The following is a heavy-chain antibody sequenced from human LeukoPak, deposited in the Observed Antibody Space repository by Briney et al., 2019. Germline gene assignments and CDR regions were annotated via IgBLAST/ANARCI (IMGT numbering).Heavy chain of an antibody. V-gene: IGHV4-34*01. CDR1: GGSFSGYY. CDR2: INHSGST. Sequence: PSETLSLTCAVHGGSFSGYYWSWIRQPPGKGLEWIGEINHSGSTNYNPSLKSRVTISVDTSKNQFSLKLSSVTAADTAVYYCARSYYDFWSGYYTEYYFDYWGQGTLVTVSS. CDR3: ARSYYDFWSGYYTEYYFDY. J-gene: IGHJ4*02. D-gene: IGHD3-3*01.